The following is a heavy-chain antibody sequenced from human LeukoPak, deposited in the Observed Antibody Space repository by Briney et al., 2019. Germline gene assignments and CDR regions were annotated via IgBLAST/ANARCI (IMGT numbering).Heavy chain of an antibody. D-gene: IGHD3-22*01. J-gene: IGHJ4*02. V-gene: IGHV3-74*01. CDR3: ARETDSSGYYSLDD. CDR1: GFTFSKYW. Sequence: PGGSLRLSCAASGFTFSKYWMHWVRQAPGKGLVWVSRINRDGSSTNYADSVKGRFTISRDNAKNTLDLQMNSLRTEDTAVYYCARETDSSGYYSLDDWGQGTLVTVSS. CDR2: INRDGSST.